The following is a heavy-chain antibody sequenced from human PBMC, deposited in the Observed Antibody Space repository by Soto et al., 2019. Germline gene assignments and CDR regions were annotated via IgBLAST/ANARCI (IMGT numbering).Heavy chain of an antibody. D-gene: IGHD3-10*01. J-gene: IGHJ4*02. Sequence: QVQLQQWGAGLLKPSETLSLTCAVYGGSFSGYYWSWIRQPPGKGLEWIGEINHSGSTNYNPSLKTRVTISVDTSKNQFSLKLSAVTAADTDVYYCARRLTMVRGGPDYWGQGTLVTVSS. V-gene: IGHV4-34*01. CDR2: INHSGST. CDR1: GGSFSGYY. CDR3: ARRLTMVRGGPDY.